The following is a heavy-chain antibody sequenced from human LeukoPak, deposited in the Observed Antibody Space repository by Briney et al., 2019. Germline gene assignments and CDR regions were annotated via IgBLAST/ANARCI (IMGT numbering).Heavy chain of an antibody. CDR3: ARDFFSYSSGWYNYYGMDV. J-gene: IGHJ6*02. D-gene: IGHD6-19*01. Sequence: GGSLRLSCAASGFTFSSYNMNWVRQAPGKGMEWVSSISSSSSYIYYADSVKGRFTISRDNAKNSLYLQMNSLRAEDTAVYHCARDFFSYSSGWYNYYGMDVWGQGTTVTVSS. V-gene: IGHV3-21*01. CDR2: ISSSSSYI. CDR1: GFTFSSYN.